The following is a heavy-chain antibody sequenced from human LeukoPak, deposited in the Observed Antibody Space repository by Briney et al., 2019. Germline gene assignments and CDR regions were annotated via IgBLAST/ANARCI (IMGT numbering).Heavy chain of an antibody. CDR3: ARGRYDYYYGMDV. Sequence: TSETLSLTCTVSGGSISSYYWSWIRQPPGKGLEWIGYIYYSGSTNYNPSLKSRVTISVDTSKNQFSLKLSSVTAADTAVYYCARGRYDYYYGMDVWGQGTTVTVSS. CDR1: GGSISSYY. CDR2: IYYSGST. D-gene: IGHD5-12*01. J-gene: IGHJ6*02. V-gene: IGHV4-59*01.